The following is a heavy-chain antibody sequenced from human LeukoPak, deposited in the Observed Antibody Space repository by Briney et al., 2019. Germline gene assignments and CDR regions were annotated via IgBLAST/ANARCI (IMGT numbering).Heavy chain of an antibody. J-gene: IGHJ4*02. CDR1: GFTFSSYW. Sequence: GGSLRLSCAASGFTFSSYWMSWVRQAPGKGLEWVANIKQDGSEKYYVDSVKGRLTISRDNAKHSLYLQMNSLRAEDTAVYYCARDPNWNDALGFDYWGQGTVVTVSS. CDR3: ARDPNWNDALGFDY. V-gene: IGHV3-7*01. CDR2: IKQDGSEK. D-gene: IGHD1-20*01.